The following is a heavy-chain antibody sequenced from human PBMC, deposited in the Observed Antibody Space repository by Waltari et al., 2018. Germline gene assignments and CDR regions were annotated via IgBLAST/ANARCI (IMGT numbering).Heavy chain of an antibody. CDR2: IRPNNGVT. D-gene: IGHD3-16*01. V-gene: IGHV1-2*02. CDR1: GYIFGDHP. J-gene: IGHJ3*02. Sequence: QMQLVQSGAEVEKPGASVKVSCKASGYIFGDHPIHWVRQAPGQGLEWLGWIRPNNGVTKISQKFQGRVTLTSDKSITSAYMELNSLTSDDTAVYYCARDGDEYVWGTYRGHIFDIWGQGTMLTVSS. CDR3: ARDGDEYVWGTYRGHIFDI.